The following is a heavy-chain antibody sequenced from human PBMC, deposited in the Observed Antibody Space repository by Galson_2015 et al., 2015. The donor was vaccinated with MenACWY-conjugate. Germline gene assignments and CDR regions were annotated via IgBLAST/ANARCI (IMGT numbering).Heavy chain of an antibody. J-gene: IGHJ4*02. CDR2: ISSDGINK. D-gene: IGHD3-22*01. Sequence: LRLSCAASGFPFSTLAMHWVRRPPGMGLEWVTVISSDGINKYYSDSVKGRFTISRDNSKNTLYLRMSSLRPDDTAVYFCARLYDSSAYHFDYWGQGTLVTVSS. V-gene: IGHV3-30*04. CDR1: GFPFSTLA. CDR3: ARLYDSSAYHFDY.